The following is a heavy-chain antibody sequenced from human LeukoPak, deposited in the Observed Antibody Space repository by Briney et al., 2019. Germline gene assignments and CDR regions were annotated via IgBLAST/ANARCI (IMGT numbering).Heavy chain of an antibody. V-gene: IGHV3-33*01. J-gene: IGHJ4*02. CDR3: ARELSGLDY. CDR1: GFTFSSYG. CDR2: IWYDGSNK. Sequence: GRSLRLSCAASGFTFSSYGMHWVRQAPGKGLEWVAVIWYDGSNKYYADSVKGRFTISRDNSKNTLYLQMNSLRAKDTAVYYCARELSGLDYWGQGTLVTVPS. D-gene: IGHD3-3*01.